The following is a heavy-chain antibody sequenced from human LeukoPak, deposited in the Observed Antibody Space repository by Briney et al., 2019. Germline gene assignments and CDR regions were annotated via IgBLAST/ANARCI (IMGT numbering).Heavy chain of an antibody. Sequence: GESLKISFKGSGYSFTSYWISWVRQMPGKGLEWMGRIDPSDSYTNYSPSFQGHVTISPDKSISTAYLQWSSLKASDTAMYYCARQYCSGGSCYPNLFDPWGQGTLVTLSS. CDR2: IDPSDSYT. V-gene: IGHV5-10-1*01. CDR1: GYSFTSYW. CDR3: ARQYCSGGSCYPNLFDP. D-gene: IGHD2-15*01. J-gene: IGHJ5*02.